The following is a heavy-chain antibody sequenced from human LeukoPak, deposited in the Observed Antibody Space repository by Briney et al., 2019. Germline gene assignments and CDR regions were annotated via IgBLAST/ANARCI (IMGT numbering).Heavy chain of an antibody. CDR1: GDSISNYY. CDR2: IYYSGST. Sequence: SETLSLTCTVSGDSISNYYWTWIRQPPGKGLEWIGYIYYSGSTNYNPPLKSRVTISVDTSENQFSLRLSYVTAEDTAVYYCARVRDNYESSGYYCPYFDYWGQGTLVTVSS. CDR3: ARVRDNYESSGYYCPYFDY. D-gene: IGHD3-22*01. V-gene: IGHV4-59*01. J-gene: IGHJ4*02.